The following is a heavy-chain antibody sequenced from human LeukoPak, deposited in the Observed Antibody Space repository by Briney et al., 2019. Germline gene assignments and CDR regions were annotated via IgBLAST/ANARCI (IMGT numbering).Heavy chain of an antibody. CDR2: ISYSGST. D-gene: IGHD3-9*01. J-gene: IGHJ5*02. CDR3: ARQGYFDWLFNWFDP. Sequence: PSETLSLTCTVSGGSISGTNYYWGWIRQPPGKGLQWIGTISYSGSTYYNPSLKSRVTISVDTSKNQFSLKLSSVTAADTAMYYCARQGYFDWLFNWFDPWGQGILVTVSS. CDR1: GGSISGTNYY. V-gene: IGHV4-39*01.